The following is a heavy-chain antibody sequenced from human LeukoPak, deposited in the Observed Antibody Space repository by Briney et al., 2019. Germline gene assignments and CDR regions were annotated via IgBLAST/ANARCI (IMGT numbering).Heavy chain of an antibody. J-gene: IGHJ4*02. Sequence: GASVTVSCTASGYTFTSYYMHWVRQAPGQGLEWMGIINPSGGSTSYAQKFQGRATMTRDTSTSTAYMELSSLRSEDTAVYYCASLGSGSSPIIDFDYWGQGTLVTVSS. V-gene: IGHV1-46*01. D-gene: IGHD3-10*01. CDR2: INPSGGST. CDR1: GYTFTSYY. CDR3: ASLGSGSSPIIDFDY.